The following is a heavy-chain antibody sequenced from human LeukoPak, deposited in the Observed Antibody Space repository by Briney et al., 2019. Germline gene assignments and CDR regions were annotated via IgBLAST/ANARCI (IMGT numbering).Heavy chain of an antibody. Sequence: GGSLRLSCAASGFSFSNYYMSWVRQAPGKGLEWVANIKQDGTQEYYVDSVKGRFTVSRDNAKNSLYLQMNSLRAEDTAVYYCAKSLLLWFGEVNYFDYWGQGTLVTVSS. V-gene: IGHV3-7*01. CDR2: IKQDGTQE. D-gene: IGHD3-10*01. CDR3: AKSLLLWFGEVNYFDY. CDR1: GFSFSNYY. J-gene: IGHJ4*02.